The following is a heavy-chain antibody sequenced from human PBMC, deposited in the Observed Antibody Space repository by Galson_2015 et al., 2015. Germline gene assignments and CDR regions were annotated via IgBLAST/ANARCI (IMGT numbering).Heavy chain of an antibody. V-gene: IGHV5-51*01. J-gene: IGHJ4*02. D-gene: IGHD1-14*01. CDR1: GYSFPSYW. CDR2: IYPGDSDT. CDR3: ARRFKENRGNIDY. Sequence: QSGAEVKKPGESLRISCKGSGYSFPSYWVGWVRQMPGKGLEWMGIIYPGDSDTRYSPSFQGPVTISADKSISTAYLQWSSLKASDTAMYYCARRFKENRGNIDYWGQGTLVTVSS.